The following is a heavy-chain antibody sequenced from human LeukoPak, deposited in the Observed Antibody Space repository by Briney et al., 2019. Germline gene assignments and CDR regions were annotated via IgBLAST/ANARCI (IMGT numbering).Heavy chain of an antibody. CDR1: GGSISSSSYY. J-gene: IGHJ4*02. D-gene: IGHD6-19*01. V-gene: IGHV4-39*01. Sequence: SETLSLTCTVSGGSISSSSYYWGWIRQPPGKGLEWIGSIYYSGGTYYNPSLKSRVTISVDTSKNQFSLKLSSVTAADTAVYYCARLGYSSGWYYFDYWGQGTLVTVSS. CDR3: ARLGYSSGWYYFDY. CDR2: IYYSGGT.